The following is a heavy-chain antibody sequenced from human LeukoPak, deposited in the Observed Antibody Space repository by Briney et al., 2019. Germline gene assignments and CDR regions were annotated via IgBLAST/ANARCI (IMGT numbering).Heavy chain of an antibody. Sequence: GASVKVSCKASGYTFTSYGISWVRQAPGQGLEWMGWISAYNGNTNYAQKLRGRVTMTTDTSTSTAYMELRSLRSDDTAVYYCARVWWFGDIHGWFDPWGQGTLVTVSS. CDR3: ARVWWFGDIHGWFDP. CDR1: GYTFTSYG. CDR2: ISAYNGNT. J-gene: IGHJ5*02. V-gene: IGHV1-18*01. D-gene: IGHD3-10*01.